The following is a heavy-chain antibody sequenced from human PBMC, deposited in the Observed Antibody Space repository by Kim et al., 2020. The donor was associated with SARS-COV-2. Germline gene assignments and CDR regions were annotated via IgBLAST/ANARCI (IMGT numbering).Heavy chain of an antibody. V-gene: IGHV3-74*01. CDR3: ARDRRLGSGGSFIR. Sequence: AGSVKGRFTISRDTATNTMDLQLNSLRAEDTAVYYSARDRRLGSGGSFIRWGQGTLVTVSS. J-gene: IGHJ4*02. D-gene: IGHD2-15*01.